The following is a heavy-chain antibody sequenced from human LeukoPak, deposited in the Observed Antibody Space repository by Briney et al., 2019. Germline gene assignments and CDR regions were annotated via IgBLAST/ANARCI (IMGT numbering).Heavy chain of an antibody. Sequence: PGGSLRLSCAASGFTFTSYSLNWVRQAPGTGLEWVSSISESGRYIYFRASLKGRFTVSRDNAENSLYLQMNGLRVEDTAVYYCASGPLTYSSDWYEMGYWGQGTLVTVSS. CDR2: ISESGRYI. J-gene: IGHJ4*02. CDR3: ASGPLTYSSDWYEMGY. CDR1: GFTFTSYS. D-gene: IGHD6-19*01. V-gene: IGHV3-21*01.